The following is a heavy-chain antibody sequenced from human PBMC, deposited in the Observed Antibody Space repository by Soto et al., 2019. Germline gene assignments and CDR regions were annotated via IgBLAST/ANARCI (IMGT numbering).Heavy chain of an antibody. J-gene: IGHJ5*02. CDR3: ARHFMSTDSSNWFDP. Sequence: SETLSLTCTVSGGSISGSSYYWGWIRQPPGKGLEWIGGVFHTGSTYYNPSLKSRVTISVDTSNNQFSLELNSVTAADTAVYYCARHFMSTDSSNWFDPWGQGTLVTVSS. CDR2: VFHTGST. V-gene: IGHV4-39*01. CDR1: GGSISGSSYY. D-gene: IGHD6-19*01.